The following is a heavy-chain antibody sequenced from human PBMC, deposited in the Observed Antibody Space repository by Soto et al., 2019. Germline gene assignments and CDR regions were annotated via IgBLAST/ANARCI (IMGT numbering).Heavy chain of an antibody. CDR3: ARDSYCSSTSCTYGMDV. D-gene: IGHD2-2*01. J-gene: IGHJ6*02. V-gene: IGHV3-48*02. CDR2: ISSSSSTI. Sequence: EVQLVESGGGLVQPGGSLRLSCAASGFTFSSYSMNWVRQAPGKGLEWVSYISSSSSTIYYADSVKGRFTISRDNAKNSLYLQMNSLRDEDTAVYYCARDSYCSSTSCTYGMDVWGHGTTVTVSS. CDR1: GFTFSSYS.